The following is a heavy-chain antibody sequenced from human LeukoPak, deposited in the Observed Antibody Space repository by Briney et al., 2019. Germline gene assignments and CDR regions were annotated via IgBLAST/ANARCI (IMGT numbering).Heavy chain of an antibody. Sequence: SETLSLTCAVYGGSFSDYYWSWIRQPPGKGLEWIAEINHSGSTNYSPSLKSRVTISVDTSKNQFSLRLNSVTAADTAVYYCARHKRSGATRAGAFDIWGQGTMVTVSS. V-gene: IGHV4-34*01. CDR2: INHSGST. D-gene: IGHD1-26*01. CDR3: ARHKRSGATRAGAFDI. J-gene: IGHJ3*02. CDR1: GGSFSDYY.